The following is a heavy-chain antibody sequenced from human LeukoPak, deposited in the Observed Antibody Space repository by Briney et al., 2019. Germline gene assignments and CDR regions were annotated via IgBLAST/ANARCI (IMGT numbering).Heavy chain of an antibody. J-gene: IGHJ4*02. CDR2: RDYSGGT. D-gene: IGHD6-19*01. CDR1: SDSFSSVKDY. V-gene: IGHV4-39*07. Sequence: SETLSLTCTVSSDSFSSVKDYWAWIRQPPGKGLEWIASRDYSGGTYYNPSLESRVAISADMSKNQISLKLSSVTAADTALYYCARERGEEYSSGWYKRNYFDNWGQGTRVTVSS. CDR3: ARERGEEYSSGWYKRNYFDN.